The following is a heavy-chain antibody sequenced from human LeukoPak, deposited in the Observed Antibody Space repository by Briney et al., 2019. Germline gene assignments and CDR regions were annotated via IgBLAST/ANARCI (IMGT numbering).Heavy chain of an antibody. CDR3: ARNIQTGTAFDY. Sequence: PSETLSLTCTVSGCSISSYYWSWVRQPPAQGLEWIGYIYYSGSTNYNPSLKSRVTISVDTSKNQFPLKLSSVTAADTAVYYCARNIQTGTAFDYWGQGNLVTVSS. CDR1: GCSISSYY. J-gene: IGHJ4*02. D-gene: IGHD1-1*01. CDR2: IYYSGST. V-gene: IGHV4-59*01.